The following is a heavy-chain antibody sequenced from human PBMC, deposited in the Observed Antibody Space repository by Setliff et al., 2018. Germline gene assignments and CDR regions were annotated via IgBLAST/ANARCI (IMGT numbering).Heavy chain of an antibody. J-gene: IGHJ6*03. D-gene: IGHD3-22*01. CDR2: IYSSGND. Sequence: PSETLSLTCTVSGGSISGHYWSWIRQPPGKGLEWIGYIYSSGNDYYNPSLQSRATISVDMSQNQFSLRLSSVTAVDTAVYYCARWMKYGQYSRGEGGMDVWGKGTTVTVSS. V-gene: IGHV4-59*11. CDR3: ARWMKYGQYSRGEGGMDV. CDR1: GGSISGHY.